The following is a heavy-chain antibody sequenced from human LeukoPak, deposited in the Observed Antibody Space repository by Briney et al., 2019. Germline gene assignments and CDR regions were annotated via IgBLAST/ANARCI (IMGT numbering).Heavy chain of an antibody. V-gene: IGHV3-21*01. J-gene: IGHJ4*02. CDR3: ARGRASGDNYFDY. D-gene: IGHD4-17*01. CDR2: ISSSSSYI. Sequence: PGGSLRLSCAASGITFSSNSMNWVRQAPGKGLEWVSSISSSSSYIYYADSVKGRFTISRDNAKNSLYLQVNSLRAEDTAVYYCARGRASGDNYFDYWGQGTLVTVSS. CDR1: GITFSSNS.